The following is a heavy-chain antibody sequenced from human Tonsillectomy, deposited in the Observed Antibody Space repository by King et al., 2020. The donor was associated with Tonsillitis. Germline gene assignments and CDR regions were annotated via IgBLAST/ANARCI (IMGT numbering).Heavy chain of an antibody. J-gene: IGHJ6*02. CDR2: IRGGGGST. Sequence: QLVQSGGGLVQPGGSLRLSCAASGLTLRSYAMSWVRQAPGKGLEWVSGIRGGGGSTNYADSVKGRFTISRDDFKNTLYLQMNSLRAEDAAVYYCAKGNYDILTGYYSNYYYPNMDVWGQGTTVTV. CDR3: AKGNYDILTGYYSNYYYPNMDV. V-gene: IGHV3-23*04. CDR1: GLTLRSYA. D-gene: IGHD3-9*01.